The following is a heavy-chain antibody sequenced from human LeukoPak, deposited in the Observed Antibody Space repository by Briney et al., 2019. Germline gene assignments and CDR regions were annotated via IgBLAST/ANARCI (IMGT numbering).Heavy chain of an antibody. J-gene: IGHJ4*02. Sequence: PGGSLRLSCAASGFTFSSYAMSWVRQAPGKGLEWVSAISGSGSSTYYADSVKGRFTISRDNSKNTLYLQMNSLRAEDTAVYYCAKDRVTMVRGVKYGFDYWGQGTLVTVSS. CDR1: GFTFSSYA. V-gene: IGHV3-23*01. CDR2: ISGSGSST. CDR3: AKDRVTMVRGVKYGFDY. D-gene: IGHD3-10*01.